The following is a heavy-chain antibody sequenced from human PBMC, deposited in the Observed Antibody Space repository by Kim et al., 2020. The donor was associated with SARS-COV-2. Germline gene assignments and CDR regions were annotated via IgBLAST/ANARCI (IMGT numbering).Heavy chain of an antibody. CDR1: GGSISSYY. D-gene: IGHD6-19*01. Sequence: SETLSLTCTVSGGSISSYYWSWIRQPPGKGLEWIGYIYYSGSTNYNPSLKSRVTISVDTSKNQFSLKLSSVTAADTAVYYCARDLTKFEWLATGYYYYGMDVWGQGTTVTVSS. CDR2: IYYSGST. CDR3: ARDLTKFEWLATGYYYYGMDV. J-gene: IGHJ6*02. V-gene: IGHV4-59*01.